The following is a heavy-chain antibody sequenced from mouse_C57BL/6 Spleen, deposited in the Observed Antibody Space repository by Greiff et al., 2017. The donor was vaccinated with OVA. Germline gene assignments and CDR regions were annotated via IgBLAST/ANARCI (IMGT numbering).Heavy chain of an antibody. D-gene: IGHD1-1*01. CDR1: GYTFTDYE. Sequence: QVQLKQSGAELVRPGASVTLSCKASGYTFTDYEMHWVKQTPVHGLEWIGAIDPETGGTAYNQKFKGKAILTADKSSSTAYMELRSLTSEDSAVYYCTRGGYYGSSYHYWGQGTTLTVSS. V-gene: IGHV1-15*01. J-gene: IGHJ2*01. CDR2: IDPETGGT. CDR3: TRGGYYGSSYHY.